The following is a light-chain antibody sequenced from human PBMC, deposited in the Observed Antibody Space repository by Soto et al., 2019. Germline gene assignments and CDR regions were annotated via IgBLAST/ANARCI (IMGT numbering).Light chain of an antibody. Sequence: EIVLTQSPGTLSLSPGERATLSCRASQTVSSSYLAWYQQKPGQAPRLLIYGASSRATGIPDRCSGGGSGTDFSGTISRLEPEDFAVDYCQDYGSSPWTFGQGTKVEIK. J-gene: IGKJ1*01. CDR3: QDYGSSPWT. V-gene: IGKV3-20*01. CDR1: QTVSSSY. CDR2: GAS.